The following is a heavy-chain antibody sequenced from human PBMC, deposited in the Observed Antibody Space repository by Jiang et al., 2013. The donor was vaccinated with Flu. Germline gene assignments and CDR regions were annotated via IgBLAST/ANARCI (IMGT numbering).Heavy chain of an antibody. CDR1: GGSISGYY. Sequence: TLSLTCIVSGGSISGYYWSWIRXGPRGRDRSGLGISLTVGAPTTTPPLKSRVTISVDTSKHQFSLKLNSVTAADAAVYYCARAGLYLVFGVLRPTNWYFDLVGRAPWSLSPQ. V-gene: IGHV4-59*13. J-gene: IGHJ2*01. CDR2: SLTVGAP. D-gene: IGHD3-16*01. CDR3: ARAGLYLVFGVLRPTNWYFDL.